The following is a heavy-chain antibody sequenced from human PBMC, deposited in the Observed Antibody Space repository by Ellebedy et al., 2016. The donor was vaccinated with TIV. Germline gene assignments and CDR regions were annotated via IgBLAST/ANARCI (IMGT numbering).Heavy chain of an antibody. Sequence: GESLKISXAASGFTFSSYAMHWVRQAPGKGLEWVAVISSDGSNKYYADSVKGRFTISRDNSKNTLYLQMNSLRAEDTAVYYCARLSGSYYLFDYWGQGTLVTVSS. CDR3: ARLSGSYYLFDY. CDR2: ISSDGSNK. CDR1: GFTFSSYA. V-gene: IGHV3-30-3*01. J-gene: IGHJ4*02. D-gene: IGHD1-26*01.